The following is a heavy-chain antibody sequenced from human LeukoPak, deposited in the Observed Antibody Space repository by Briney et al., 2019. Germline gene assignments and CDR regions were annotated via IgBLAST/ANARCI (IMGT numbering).Heavy chain of an antibody. Sequence: GGSLRLSCAASGFTLDDYAMHWVREAPGGGLECVSGISWNSGSIGYVDSVKGRFTISRDSAKSSLYLQMNSLRAEDMAVYYCAKGRSYSYTAHPFDYWGQGTLVTVSS. J-gene: IGHJ4*02. CDR2: ISWNSGSI. D-gene: IGHD1-26*01. CDR1: GFTLDDYA. CDR3: AKGRSYSYTAHPFDY. V-gene: IGHV3-9*03.